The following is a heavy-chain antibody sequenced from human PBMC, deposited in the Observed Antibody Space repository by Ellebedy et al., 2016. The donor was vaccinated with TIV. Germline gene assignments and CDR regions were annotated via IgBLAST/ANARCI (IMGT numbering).Heavy chain of an antibody. CDR2: ISGGGAST. CDR3: AKGRGGGSDSSAPRYYFDY. Sequence: GESLKISCAASGFTFSSYAMSWVRQAPGKGLEWVSTISGGGASTYYADSVKGRFTISRDNSKNTLHLQVNSLRAEDTAIYYCAKGRGGGSDSSAPRYYFDYWGLGTLVTVSS. CDR1: GFTFSSYA. J-gene: IGHJ4*02. D-gene: IGHD3-22*01. V-gene: IGHV3-23*01.